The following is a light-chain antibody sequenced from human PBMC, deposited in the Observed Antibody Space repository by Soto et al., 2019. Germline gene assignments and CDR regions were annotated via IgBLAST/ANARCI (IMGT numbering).Light chain of an antibody. V-gene: IGKV1-9*01. J-gene: IGKJ5*01. Sequence: IQLTQSPSSLSASVGDRVTITCRASQGISSFLAWYQQKPGKAPKLLIYAASTLQSGVPSRFSGSGSGTDFTLTISSLQPEDFATYYCQQSYSNSITFGQGTRLEIK. CDR1: QGISSF. CDR2: AAS. CDR3: QQSYSNSIT.